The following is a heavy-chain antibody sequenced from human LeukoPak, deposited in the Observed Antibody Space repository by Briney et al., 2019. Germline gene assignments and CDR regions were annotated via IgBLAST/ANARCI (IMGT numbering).Heavy chain of an antibody. CDR3: AKETGYSFDY. D-gene: IGHD5-18*01. J-gene: IGHJ4*02. V-gene: IGHV3-9*01. CDR2: ISWNSGSI. CDR1: GFTFSSYS. Sequence: GGSLRLSCAASGFTFSSYSMSWVRQAPGKGLEGVSGISWNSGSIAYADSVKGRFTISRDSAKNSLYLQMNSLRAEDTALYYCAKETGYSFDYWGQGTLVTVSS.